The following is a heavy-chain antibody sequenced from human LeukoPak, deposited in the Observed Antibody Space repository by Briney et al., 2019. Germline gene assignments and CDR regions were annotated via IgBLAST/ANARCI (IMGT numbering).Heavy chain of an antibody. CDR3: ASSKYSSGWYFDY. J-gene: IGHJ4*02. Sequence: SETLSLTCAVSGGSISSGGYSWSWIRQPPGKGLEWIGYIYHSGSTYYNPTLKSRVTISVDRSKNQFSLKLSSVTAADTAVYYCASSKYSSGWYFDYWGQGTLVTVSS. V-gene: IGHV4-30-2*01. CDR1: GGSISSGGYS. CDR2: IYHSGST. D-gene: IGHD6-19*01.